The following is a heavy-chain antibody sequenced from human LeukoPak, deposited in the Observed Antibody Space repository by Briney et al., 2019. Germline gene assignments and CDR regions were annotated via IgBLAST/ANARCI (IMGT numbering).Heavy chain of an antibody. CDR2: INPSGGST. CDR3: ARDWVVVPAARGYPDY. CDR1: GYTFTSYY. J-gene: IGHJ4*02. D-gene: IGHD2-2*01. Sequence: VASVKVSCKASGYTFTSYYMHWVRQAPGQGLEWMGIINPSGGSTSYAQKFQCRVTMTRDTSTSTVYMELSSLRSEDTAVYYCARDWVVVPAARGYPDYWGQGTLVTVSS. V-gene: IGHV1-46*01.